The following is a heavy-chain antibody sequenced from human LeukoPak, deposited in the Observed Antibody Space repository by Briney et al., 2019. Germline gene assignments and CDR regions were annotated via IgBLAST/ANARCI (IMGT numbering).Heavy chain of an antibody. CDR3: ARHWRAAGSGDWFDP. CDR1: GGSISSNNYY. D-gene: IGHD6-13*01. Sequence: PSETLSLTCTVSGGSISSNNYYWGWIRQPPGKGLEWIGNIHYGGITYYNPSLKSRVTISVDTSKNHFSLKLTSVTAADTAVYYCARHWRAAGSGDWFDPWDQGTLVTVSS. J-gene: IGHJ5*02. V-gene: IGHV4-39*01. CDR2: IHYGGIT.